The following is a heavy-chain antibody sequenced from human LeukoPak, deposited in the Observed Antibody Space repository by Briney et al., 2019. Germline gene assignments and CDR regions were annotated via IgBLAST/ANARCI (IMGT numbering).Heavy chain of an antibody. V-gene: IGHV1-69*05. J-gene: IGHJ5*02. CDR2: IIPIFGTA. CDR3: ARDHHTTPAYSWFDP. Sequence: SVKVSCKASGGTFSSYAISWVRQAPGQGLEWRGGIIPIFGTANYAQKFQGRVTITTDESTSTAYMELSSLRSDDTAMYYCARDHHTTPAYSWFDPWGQGTLVTVSS. CDR1: GGTFSSYA. D-gene: IGHD1-1*01.